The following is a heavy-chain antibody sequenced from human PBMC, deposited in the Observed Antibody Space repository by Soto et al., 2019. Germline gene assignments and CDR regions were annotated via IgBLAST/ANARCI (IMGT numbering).Heavy chain of an antibody. V-gene: IGHV1-46*03. CDR3: ARVAREFSNYGGGFDY. CDR2: INPSGGST. CDR1: GYTFTSYY. J-gene: IGHJ4*02. D-gene: IGHD4-17*01. Sequence: QVQLVQSGAEVKKPGASVKVSCKASGYTFTSYYMHWVRQAPGQGLEWMGIINPSGGSTSYAQKFQGRVTMTRDTSTSTVYMELSSLRSEDTAVYYCARVAREFSNYGGGFDYWGQGTLVTVSS.